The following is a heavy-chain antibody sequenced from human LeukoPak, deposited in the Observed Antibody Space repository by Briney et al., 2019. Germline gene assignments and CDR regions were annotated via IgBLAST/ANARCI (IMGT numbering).Heavy chain of an antibody. D-gene: IGHD6-13*01. Sequence: PSETLSLTCTVSGNSISSGDNYWSWIRQPAGKGLEWIGEINHSGSTNYNPSLKSRVTISVDTSKNQFSLKLSSVTAADTAVYYCARPRRYSRNWFDPWGQGTLVTVSS. V-gene: IGHV4-61*10. CDR1: GNSISSGDNY. CDR2: INHSGST. CDR3: ARPRRYSRNWFDP. J-gene: IGHJ5*02.